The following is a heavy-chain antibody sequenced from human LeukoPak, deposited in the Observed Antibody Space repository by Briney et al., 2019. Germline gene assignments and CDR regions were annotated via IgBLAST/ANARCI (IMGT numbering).Heavy chain of an antibody. CDR3: ARAAAGTVDY. J-gene: IGHJ4*02. V-gene: IGHV4-31*02. CDR1: GFTFSSYA. CDR2: IYYSGST. Sequence: LRLSCAASGFTFSSYAMSWIRQHPGKGLEWIGYIYYSGSTYYNPSLKSRVTISVDTSKNQFSLKLSSVTAADTAVYYCARAAAGTVDYWGQGTLVTVSS. D-gene: IGHD6-13*01.